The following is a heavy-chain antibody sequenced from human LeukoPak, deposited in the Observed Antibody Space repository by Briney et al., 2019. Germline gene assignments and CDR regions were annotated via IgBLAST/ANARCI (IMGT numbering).Heavy chain of an antibody. CDR2: IYTSGSA. CDR3: AREMHFYYYCYHMDV. J-gene: IGHJ6*03. Sequence: PSETLSLTCSVSGDSISNYNWGWIRQPAGKGLEWLGRIYTSGSANYNPSLRSRVTMSVDTSKNQFSLTLYSVTAADTAVYYCAREMHFYYYCYHMDVWGKGTTVTISS. V-gene: IGHV4-4*07. CDR1: GDSISNYN.